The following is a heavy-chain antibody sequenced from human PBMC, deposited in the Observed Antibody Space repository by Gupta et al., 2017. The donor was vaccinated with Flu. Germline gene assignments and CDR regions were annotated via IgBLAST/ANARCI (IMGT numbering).Heavy chain of an antibody. J-gene: IGHJ6*02. Sequence: QVQLVESGGGVVQPGRSLRLSCAASGFTFSSYGMHWVRQAPGKGLEWVAVISYDGSNKYYADSVKGRFTISRDNSKNTLYLQMNSLRAEDTAVYYCAKDPGGVAAHRYYYYGMDVWVQGTTVTVSS. D-gene: IGHD6-6*01. CDR2: ISYDGSNK. CDR1: GFTFSSYG. V-gene: IGHV3-30*18. CDR3: AKDPGGVAAHRYYYYGMDV.